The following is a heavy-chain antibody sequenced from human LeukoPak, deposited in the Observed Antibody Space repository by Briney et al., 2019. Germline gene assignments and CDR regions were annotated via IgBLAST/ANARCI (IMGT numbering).Heavy chain of an antibody. D-gene: IGHD3-10*01. J-gene: IGHJ6*03. CDR3: ARHPMSPYGLVMDV. V-gene: IGHV4-39*01. CDR2: IYYSGGT. CDR1: GGSISSSSYY. Sequence: SETLSLTCTVSGGSISSSSYYWGWIRQPPGKGLEWIGSIYYSGGTYYNPSLKSRVTISVDTSKNQFSLKLSSVTAADTAVYYCARHPMSPYGLVMDVWGKGTTVTVSS.